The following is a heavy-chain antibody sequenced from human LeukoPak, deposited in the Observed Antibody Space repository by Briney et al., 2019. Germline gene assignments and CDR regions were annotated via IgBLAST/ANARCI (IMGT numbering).Heavy chain of an antibody. Sequence: SETLSFTCAVSAYSISSGYYWGWIRRPPGKGLEWIGSIYHSGSTYYKPPLKSRITISVDTTKDQFSLKLRSVTAPATAVFYCARVVGAKDWSDPWGQGTLVTVSS. CDR1: AYSISSGYY. CDR3: ARVVGAKDWSDP. V-gene: IGHV4-38-2*01. CDR2: IYHSGST. J-gene: IGHJ5*02. D-gene: IGHD1-26*01.